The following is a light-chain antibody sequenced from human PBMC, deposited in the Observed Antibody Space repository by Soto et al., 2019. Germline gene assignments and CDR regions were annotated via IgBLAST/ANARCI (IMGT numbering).Light chain of an antibody. CDR1: QNIDKY. CDR2: AAS. CDR3: QQTFRNPRS. V-gene: IGKV1-39*01. J-gene: IGKJ3*01. Sequence: DILLTQSPASLSASVGDRVTITCRANQNIDKYLNWYHQKPGKAPKFLISAASGLQSGVPVRFSGTRSGTDFTLSITNLQPEDFGSYFCQQTFRNPRSFGPGTQLHI.